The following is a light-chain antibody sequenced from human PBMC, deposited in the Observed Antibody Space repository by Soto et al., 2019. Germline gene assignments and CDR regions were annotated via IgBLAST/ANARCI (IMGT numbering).Light chain of an antibody. V-gene: IGKV3-20*01. CDR1: QSVTSY. CDR3: QQYGSSGT. J-gene: IGKJ1*01. Sequence: EIVLTQSPGTLSLSPGERATLSCRASQSVTSYLAWYQQRPGQAPRLLINDASRRATGIPGRFSGSGSGTDFTLTISRLEPEDFAVYYCQQYGSSGTFGQGTKVDIK. CDR2: DAS.